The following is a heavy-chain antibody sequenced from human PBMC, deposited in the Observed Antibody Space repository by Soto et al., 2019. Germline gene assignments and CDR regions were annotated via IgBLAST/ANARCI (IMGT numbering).Heavy chain of an antibody. CDR3: AVPEDGDFDY. J-gene: IGHJ4*02. CDR2: VYHSGTT. V-gene: IGHV4-4*02. Sequence: QVQLQESGPGLVEPSGTLSLTCAVSGASIGTNNWWSWVRHPPGKGLEWIVEVYHSGTTNCNPSLKSRVTISIENSKNQFSLRLTSMTAGDTAVYYCAVPEDGDFDYWSQGTLVTVSS. CDR1: GASIGTNNW.